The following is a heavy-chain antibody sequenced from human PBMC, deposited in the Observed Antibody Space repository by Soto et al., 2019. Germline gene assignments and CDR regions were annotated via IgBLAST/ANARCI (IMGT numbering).Heavy chain of an antibody. CDR1: GLTFTDAW. Sequence: EVQLVESGGGLVKPGGSLRLSCAASGLTFTDAWMIWVRQAPGKGLEWVGRVKSKTSGGTSDYGAPVKGRFTISRDDSQKTMYLQMNGLKTEDTAVYFCTTGLSESSGYHGDDAFDIWGQGTTVTVSS. CDR3: TTGLSESSGYHGDDAFDI. CDR2: VKSKTSGGTS. J-gene: IGHJ3*02. V-gene: IGHV3-15*01. D-gene: IGHD3-22*01.